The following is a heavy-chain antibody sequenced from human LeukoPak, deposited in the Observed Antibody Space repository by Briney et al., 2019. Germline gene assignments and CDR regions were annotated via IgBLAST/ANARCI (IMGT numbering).Heavy chain of an antibody. CDR3: AREWPNDCYWDY. Sequence: GASVKVSCKASGYTFTSYAMHWVRQAPGQRLEWMGWINAGNGNTKYSQKFQGRVTITRVTSASTAYMELSSLRSEDTAVYYCAREWPNDCYWDYWGQGTLVTVSS. V-gene: IGHV1-3*01. J-gene: IGHJ4*02. CDR1: GYTFTSYA. D-gene: IGHD2-21*02. CDR2: INAGNGNT.